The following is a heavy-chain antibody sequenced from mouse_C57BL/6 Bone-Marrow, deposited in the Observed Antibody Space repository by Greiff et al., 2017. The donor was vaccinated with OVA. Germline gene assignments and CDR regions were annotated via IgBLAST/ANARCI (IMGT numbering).Heavy chain of an antibody. Sequence: EVQGVESGGDLVKPGGSLKLSCAASGFTFSSYGMSWVRQTPDKRLEWVATISSGGSYTYYPDSVKGRFTISRDNAKNTLYLQMSSLKSEDTAMYYCARRGWDGAWFAYWGQGTLVTVSA. CDR2: ISSGGSYT. D-gene: IGHD4-1*01. V-gene: IGHV5-6*01. CDR3: ARRGWDGAWFAY. CDR1: GFTFSSYG. J-gene: IGHJ3*01.